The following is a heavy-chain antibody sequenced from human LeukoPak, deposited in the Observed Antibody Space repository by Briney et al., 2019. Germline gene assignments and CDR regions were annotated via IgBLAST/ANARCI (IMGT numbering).Heavy chain of an antibody. CDR1: GASVNDNY. Sequence: SETLSLTCTVSGASVNDNYWSWSRQPAGKTLEWIGRIYTDGSTNYNPSLKSRVAISADTSTNQFSLFLRSVTAADTAIYYCTIGSSSGSLAYWGQGTLVTVSS. CDR2: IYTDGST. V-gene: IGHV4-4*07. CDR3: TIGSSSGSLAY. J-gene: IGHJ4*02. D-gene: IGHD2-15*01.